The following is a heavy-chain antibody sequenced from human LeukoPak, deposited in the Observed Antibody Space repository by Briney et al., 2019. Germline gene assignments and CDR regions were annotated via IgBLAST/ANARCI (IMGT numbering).Heavy chain of an antibody. CDR2: IRNDGSNK. Sequence: GGSLRLSCAASGFIFSSYGMHWVRQAPGKGLEWVAFIRNDGSNKYYADSVKGRFTISRDNSKNTLYLQMNSLRAEDTAVYYCAKLSYGYAIYYYYYMDVWGKGTTVTISS. V-gene: IGHV3-30*02. D-gene: IGHD5-18*01. CDR1: GFIFSSYG. CDR3: AKLSYGYAIYYYYYMDV. J-gene: IGHJ6*03.